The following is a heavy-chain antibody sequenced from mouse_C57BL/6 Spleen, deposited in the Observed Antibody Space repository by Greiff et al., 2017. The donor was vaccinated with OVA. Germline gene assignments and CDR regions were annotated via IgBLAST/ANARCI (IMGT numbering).Heavy chain of an antibody. CDR3: ARSYDGYYVVY. CDR1: GYTFTSYW. V-gene: IGHV1-61*01. J-gene: IGHJ3*01. CDR2: IYPSDSET. Sequence: VQLQQPGAELVRPGSSVKLSCKASGYTFTSYWMDWVKQRPGQGLEWIGNIYPSDSETHYNHKFKDKATLTVDKSSSPAYMQLSSLPSVDSAVYYCARSYDGYYVVYWGQGTLVTVSA. D-gene: IGHD2-3*01.